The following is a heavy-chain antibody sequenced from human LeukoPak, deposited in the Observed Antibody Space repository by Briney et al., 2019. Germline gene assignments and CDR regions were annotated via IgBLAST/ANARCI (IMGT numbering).Heavy chain of an antibody. CDR1: GYTFTNHG. CDR2: ISAYNGNT. Sequence: GASVKVSCKASGYTFTNHGINWVRQAPGQGLEWMGWISAYNGNTNYAQKFQGRVSMTTATSTNTAYLDLRGLRSDDTAVYYCARDLGVIPWYFDLWGRGTLVTVSS. CDR3: ARDLGVIPWYFDL. D-gene: IGHD3-16*02. V-gene: IGHV1-18*01. J-gene: IGHJ2*01.